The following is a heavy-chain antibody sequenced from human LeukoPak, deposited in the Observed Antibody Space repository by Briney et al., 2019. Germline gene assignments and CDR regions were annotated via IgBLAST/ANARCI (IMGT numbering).Heavy chain of an antibody. Sequence: GESLKISCKGSGYSFTNYWIGWVRQMPGKGLEWMGIIYPGDSDTRYSPSFQGQVTISADKSITTAYLRWSSLKASDTAMYYCARRGYCATTTCYRLFDYWGQGTLVTVSS. J-gene: IGHJ4*02. D-gene: IGHD2-2*01. CDR3: ARRGYCATTTCYRLFDY. CDR1: GYSFTNYW. CDR2: IYPGDSDT. V-gene: IGHV5-51*01.